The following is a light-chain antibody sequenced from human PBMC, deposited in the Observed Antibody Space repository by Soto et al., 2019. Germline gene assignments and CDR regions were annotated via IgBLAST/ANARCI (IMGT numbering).Light chain of an antibody. CDR3: CSYAGDRDVI. CDR1: SSDVGRYNI. Sequence: QSVLTQPASVSGSPGQSITISCTGSSSDVGRYNIVSWYQQHPGKAPKLMIYEGSQRPSGVSDRFSGSKSGNTASLTISGLQAEDEADYYCCSYAGDRDVIFGGGTKVTVL. V-gene: IGLV2-23*01. J-gene: IGLJ2*01. CDR2: EGS.